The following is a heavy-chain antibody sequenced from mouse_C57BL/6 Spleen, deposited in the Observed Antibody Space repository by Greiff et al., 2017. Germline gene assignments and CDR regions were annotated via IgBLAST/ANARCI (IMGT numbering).Heavy chain of an antibody. CDR3: AREYSHYGAIDY. Sequence: QVQLQQSGAELVKPGASVKLSCKASGYNFTGYWINWVKQRPGQGLEWIGDIYPGCGSTNYNEKFKSKATMTVDTSSSTAYMQLSSLTSEDSAVYYCAREYSHYGAIDYWGQGTSVTVSS. V-gene: IGHV1-55*01. CDR2: IYPGCGST. CDR1: GYNFTGYW. J-gene: IGHJ4*01. D-gene: IGHD1-1*01.